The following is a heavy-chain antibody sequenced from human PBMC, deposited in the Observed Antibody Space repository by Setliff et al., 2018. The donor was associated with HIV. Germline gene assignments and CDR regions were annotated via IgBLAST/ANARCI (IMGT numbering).Heavy chain of an antibody. CDR3: ASRIYYYDSSRSLREEGFDP. J-gene: IGHJ5*02. CDR1: GGSISSSSYY. D-gene: IGHD3-22*01. V-gene: IGHV4-39*01. CDR2: IFNDGRT. Sequence: LSLTCTVSGGSISSSSYYWGWIRQPPGKGLEWIGSIFNDGRTYYNPSLKSRVTIPMDTSTNQFPLKSTSVTAADTAVYYCASRIYYYDSSRSLREEGFDPWGQGTLVTVSS.